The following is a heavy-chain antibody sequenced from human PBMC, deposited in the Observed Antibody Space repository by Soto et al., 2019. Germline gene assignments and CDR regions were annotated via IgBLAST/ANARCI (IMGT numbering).Heavy chain of an antibody. Sequence: EVQLVESGGGLVKPGGTLRLSCAASGFTFSSYSMNWVRQDPGKGLEWVSSISSSSSYIYYADSVKGRFTISRANAKNSEYRQKTSVRAEDTAVYYCASGARRFDAFDLWVQGTMVTVSS. V-gene: IGHV3-21*01. CDR3: ASGARRFDAFDL. J-gene: IGHJ3*01. CDR2: ISSSSSYI. CDR1: GFTFSSYS.